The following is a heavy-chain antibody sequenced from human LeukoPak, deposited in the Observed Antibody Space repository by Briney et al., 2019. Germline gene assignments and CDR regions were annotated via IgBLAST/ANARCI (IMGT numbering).Heavy chain of an antibody. V-gene: IGHV4-61*02. CDR2: IYTSGST. CDR3: ARDTTSYYYYYYMDV. J-gene: IGHJ6*03. D-gene: IGHD1-1*01. CDR1: GGSISSGSYY. Sequence: SQTLSLTCTVSGGSISSGSYYWSWIRQPAGKGLEWIGRIYTSGSTNYNPSLKSRVTISVDTSKNQFSLKLSSVTAADTAVYYCARDTTSYYYYYYMDVWGKGTTVTISS.